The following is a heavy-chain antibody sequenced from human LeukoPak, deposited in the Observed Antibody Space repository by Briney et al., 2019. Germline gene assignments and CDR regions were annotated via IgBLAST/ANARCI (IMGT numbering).Heavy chain of an antibody. V-gene: IGHV3-64*01. D-gene: IGHD4-17*01. CDR3: ARESLDYGDYGWYFDL. J-gene: IGHJ2*01. CDR1: GFTFSSYA. CDR2: ISSNGSST. Sequence: GGSLRLSCAASGFTFSSYAMHWVRQAPGKGLEYVSAISSNGSSTYYANSVKGRFTISRDNSKNTLYLQMGSLRAEDMAVYYCARESLDYGDYGWYFDLWGRGTLVTVSS.